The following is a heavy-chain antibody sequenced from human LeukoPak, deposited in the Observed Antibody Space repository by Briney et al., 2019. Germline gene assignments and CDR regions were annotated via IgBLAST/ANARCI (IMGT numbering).Heavy chain of an antibody. CDR3: ARHRYYYRSGSYYGAPYYMDV. V-gene: IGHV4-39*01. D-gene: IGHD3-10*01. Sequence: SETLSLTCAVSGGSISSNSYYWGWIRQPPGKGLEWIGSIYYSGSTYYNPSLKSRVTISVDTSKNHFSLKLSSVTAADTAVYYCARHRYYYRSGSYYGAPYYMDVWGKGTTVTISS. CDR2: IYYSGST. J-gene: IGHJ6*03. CDR1: GGSISSNSYY.